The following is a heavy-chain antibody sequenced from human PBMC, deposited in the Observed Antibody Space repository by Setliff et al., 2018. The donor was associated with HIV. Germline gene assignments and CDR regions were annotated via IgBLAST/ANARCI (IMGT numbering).Heavy chain of an antibody. V-gene: IGHV1-18*01. CDR2: ISVYNGNT. Sequence: GASVKVSCKASTYTFSSYVINWVRQAPGQGLEWMGRISVYNGNTIYAQKFQGRLTMTEDTSTDTAYMELSSLRSDDTAMYYCATDPGYSSTWYSESFQHWGQGTVVTVSS. CDR3: ATDPGYSSTWYSESFQH. J-gene: IGHJ1*01. D-gene: IGHD6-13*01. CDR1: TYTFSSYV.